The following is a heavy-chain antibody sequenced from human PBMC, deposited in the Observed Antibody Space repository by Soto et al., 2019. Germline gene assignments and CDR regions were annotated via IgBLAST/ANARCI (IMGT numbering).Heavy chain of an antibody. J-gene: IGHJ6*02. Sequence: ASVKVSCKASGYTFTGYYMHWVRQAPGQGLEWMGWINPNSGGTNYAQKIQGWVTMTRDTSISTAYMELSRLRSDDTAVYYCARGVAVPSLYYYYGMDVWGQGTTVTVSS. CDR2: INPNSGGT. V-gene: IGHV1-2*04. CDR1: GYTFTGYY. CDR3: ARGVAVPSLYYYYGMDV.